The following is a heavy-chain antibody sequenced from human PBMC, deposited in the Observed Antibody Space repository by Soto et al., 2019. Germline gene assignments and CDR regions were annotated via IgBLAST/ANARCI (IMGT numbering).Heavy chain of an antibody. CDR2: IYYSGST. J-gene: IGHJ3*02. CDR1: GGSISSYY. Sequence: QVQLQESGPGLVKPSETLSLTCTVSGGSISSYYWSWIRQPPGKGLEWIGYIYYSGSTNYNPSLKSRVTISVDTSKNQFSLKLSSVTAADTAVYYCARHDGYSSSWYAVDAFDIWGQGTMVTVSS. CDR3: ARHDGYSSSWYAVDAFDI. V-gene: IGHV4-59*08. D-gene: IGHD6-13*01.